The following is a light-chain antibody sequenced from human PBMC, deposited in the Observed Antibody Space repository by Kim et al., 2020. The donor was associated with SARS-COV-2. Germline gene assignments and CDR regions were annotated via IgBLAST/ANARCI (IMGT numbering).Light chain of an antibody. Sequence: ELTQPPSASGTPGQRVTISCSGSSSNIGSNYVYWYQQLPGTAPKLLIYSNNQRPSGVPDRFSGSKSGTSASLAISGLRSEDEADYYCAAWDDSLSGPVFGGGTQLTVL. J-gene: IGLJ3*02. V-gene: IGLV1-47*02. CDR3: AAWDDSLSGPV. CDR1: SSNIGSNY. CDR2: SNN.